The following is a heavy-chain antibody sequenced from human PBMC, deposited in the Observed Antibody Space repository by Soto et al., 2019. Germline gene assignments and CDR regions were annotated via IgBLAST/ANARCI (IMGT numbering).Heavy chain of an antibody. J-gene: IGHJ5*02. V-gene: IGHV4-4*02. D-gene: IGHD2-15*01. CDR3: ATPPPRIVAVVTPIPP. CDR2: IYHTGIT. CDR1: GDSISSSHW. Sequence: QVQLRESGPGLVKPSGTLSLTCVVSGDSISSSHWWSWVRQSPGKRLEWIGEIYHTGITNYNPSLKSRVNLSGDKSNNQFPLMLRSVPAAYTAAYYCATPPPRIVAVVTPIPPWGRGTLVTVSS.